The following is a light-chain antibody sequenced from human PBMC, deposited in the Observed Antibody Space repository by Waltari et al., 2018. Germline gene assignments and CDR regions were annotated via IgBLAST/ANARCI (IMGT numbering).Light chain of an antibody. CDR2: WAA. Sequence: DIVMTQSPDSLAVSLGERATINCKSSQSVLYNSDNKNYLAWYQPKPGQPPKLLIYWAATREAGVPDRFSCSGSGTDFTLTITSLQAEDVAVYYCQQYYGTPPRTFGQGTKVEIK. CDR3: QQYYGTPPRT. V-gene: IGKV4-1*01. CDR1: QSVLYNSDNKNY. J-gene: IGKJ1*01.